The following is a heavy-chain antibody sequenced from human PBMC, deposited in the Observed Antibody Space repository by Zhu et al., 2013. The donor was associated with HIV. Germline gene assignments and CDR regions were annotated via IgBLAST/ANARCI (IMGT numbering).Heavy chain of an antibody. CDR2: INPNSGGT. D-gene: IGHD5-18*01. CDR3: ARMVNSYGLDY. Sequence: PGASVKVSCEASGYTFTGHYMNWVRQAPGQGLEWMGWINPNSGGTKYAQKFQGRVTMTRDTSINTVYMELSRLRSDDTAVYYCARMVNSYGLDYWGQGTLVTVSS. J-gene: IGHJ4*02. V-gene: IGHV1-2*02. CDR1: GYTFTGHY.